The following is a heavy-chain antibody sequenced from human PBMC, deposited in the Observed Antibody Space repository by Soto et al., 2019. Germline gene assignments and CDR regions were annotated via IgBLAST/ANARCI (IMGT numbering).Heavy chain of an antibody. Sequence: SETVSLTCTVSGGSISSYSWSWIRQPPGKGLEWIGYIYYSGSTNYNPSLKSRVTISVDTSKNQFSLKLSSVTAADTAVYYCARRHDGDSFDYWGQRTLVPVSS. CDR2: IYYSGST. CDR1: GGSISSYS. V-gene: IGHV4-59*08. D-gene: IGHD4-17*01. J-gene: IGHJ4*02. CDR3: ARRHDGDSFDY.